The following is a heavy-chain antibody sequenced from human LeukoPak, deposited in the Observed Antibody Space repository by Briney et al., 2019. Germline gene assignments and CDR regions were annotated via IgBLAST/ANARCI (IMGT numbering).Heavy chain of an antibody. V-gene: IGHV3-21*01. CDR3: ARERVTTTAFDI. CDR2: ITSRSTY. CDR1: GFTLSTYN. D-gene: IGHD4-17*01. J-gene: IGHJ3*02. Sequence: GGSLRLSCAASGFTLSTYNTHWLRQAPGKGLEWVSSITSRSTYYADLVKGRFTISRDNAENSQYLQINSLRAEDTAVYYCARERVTTTAFDIWGERTMVSVSS.